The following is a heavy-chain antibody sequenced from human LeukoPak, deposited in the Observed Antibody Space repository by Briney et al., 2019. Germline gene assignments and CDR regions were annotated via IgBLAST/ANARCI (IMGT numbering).Heavy chain of an antibody. Sequence: SETLSLTCTVSGGSISSYYWSWIRQPPGKGLEWIGHIYYSGSTNYNPSLKSRVTISVDTSKNQFSLKLSSVTAADTAVYYCARHHGPRGYSFKYYFDYWGQGTLVTLSS. J-gene: IGHJ4*02. CDR3: ARHHGPRGYSFKYYFDY. CDR2: IYYSGST. CDR1: GGSISSYY. V-gene: IGHV4-59*08. D-gene: IGHD5-18*01.